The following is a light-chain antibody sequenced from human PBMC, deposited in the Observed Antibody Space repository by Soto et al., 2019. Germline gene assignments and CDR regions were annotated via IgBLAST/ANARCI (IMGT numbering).Light chain of an antibody. J-gene: IGLJ2*01. CDR2: GNS. Sequence: QSVLTQPPSVSGSPGQSVTISCIGTSSDVVSYNRVSWYQQSPGTAPKLLIYGNSNRPSGVPDRFSGSKSGTSASLAITGLQAEDEADYYCQSYDSSLSGLVFGGGTKLTVL. CDR1: SSDVVSYNR. V-gene: IGLV2-18*02. CDR3: QSYDSSLSGLV.